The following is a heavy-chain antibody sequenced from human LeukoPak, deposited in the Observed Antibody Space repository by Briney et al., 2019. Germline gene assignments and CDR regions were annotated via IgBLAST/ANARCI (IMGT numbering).Heavy chain of an antibody. CDR3: AKSPSDGYNFYDY. CDR2: ISSSSSTI. V-gene: IGHV3-48*01. CDR1: GFTFSSYS. J-gene: IGHJ4*02. Sequence: GGSLRLSCAASGFTFSSYSMNWVRQAPGKGLEWVSYISSSSSTIYYADSVKGRFTISRDNAKNSLYLQMNSLRAEDTAVYYCAKSPSDGYNFYDYWGQGTLVTVSS. D-gene: IGHD5-24*01.